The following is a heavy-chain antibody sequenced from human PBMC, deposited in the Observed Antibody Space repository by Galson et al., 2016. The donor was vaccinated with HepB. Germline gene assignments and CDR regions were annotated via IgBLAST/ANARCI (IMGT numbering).Heavy chain of an antibody. CDR1: GYTFTNYA. CDR3: TRSVYSYGASSGY. Sequence: SVKVSCKASGYTFTNYAMHWVRQAPGQRLEWMGWINAGNGYTIYSQKFQGRVTITRDTSASTGYMELSSLRSEDTAVYYCTRSVYSYGASSGYWGQGTLVAVAA. CDR2: INAGNGYT. J-gene: IGHJ4*02. D-gene: IGHD5-18*01. V-gene: IGHV1-3*01.